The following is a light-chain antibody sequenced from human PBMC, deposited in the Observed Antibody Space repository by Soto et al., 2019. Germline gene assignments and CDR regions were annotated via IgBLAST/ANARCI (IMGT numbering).Light chain of an antibody. V-gene: IGKV3-15*01. CDR3: QQYNGWPIT. J-gene: IGKJ5*01. CDR1: QSVGNN. Sequence: ERLLTQSPSTVSVSPGERVTLSCRASQSVGNNLAWHQQKPGQAPRLLIYGASTRATGFPARFSGSGSGTEFTLTISSLQSEDFAVYYCQQYNGWPITFGQGTRLEIK. CDR2: GAS.